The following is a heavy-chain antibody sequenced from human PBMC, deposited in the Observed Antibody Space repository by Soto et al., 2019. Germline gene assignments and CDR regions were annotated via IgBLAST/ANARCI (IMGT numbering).Heavy chain of an antibody. D-gene: IGHD3-16*02. CDR1: GFSLSTSGVG. V-gene: IGHV2-5*02. Sequence: QITLKESGPPLVKPTQTLTLTCTFSGFSLSTSGVGVGWIRQPPGKALEWLALIYWDDDKRYSPSLKSRLTITKDTSKNQVVLTMTNMDPVDTATYYCAHIRTAPYHPICWRLSAYFDYWGQGTLVTVSS. J-gene: IGHJ4*02. CDR3: AHIRTAPYHPICWRLSAYFDY. CDR2: IYWDDDK.